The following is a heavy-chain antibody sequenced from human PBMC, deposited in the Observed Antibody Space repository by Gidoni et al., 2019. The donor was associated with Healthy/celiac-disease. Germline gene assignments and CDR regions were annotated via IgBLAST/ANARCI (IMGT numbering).Heavy chain of an antibody. CDR1: GFTFRSYA. CDR2: ISYDGSNK. V-gene: IGHV3-30-3*01. J-gene: IGHJ4*02. Sequence: QVQLVESGGGVVQPGRSLRLSCAASGFTFRSYAMHWVRQAPGKGLEWVAVISYDGSNKYYADSVKGRFTISRDNSKNTLYLQMNSLRAEDTAVYYCAGAKWELPDYWGQGTLVTVSS. D-gene: IGHD1-26*01. CDR3: AGAKWELPDY.